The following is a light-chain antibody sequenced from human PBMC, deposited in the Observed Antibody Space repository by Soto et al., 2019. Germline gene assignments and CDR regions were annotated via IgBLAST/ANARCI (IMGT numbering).Light chain of an antibody. Sequence: QSVLTQPASVSGSPGQSITISCTGTSSEVGGYNYVSWYQQHPGKAPKLMIYDVSNRPSGVSNRFSGSKSGNTASLTISGFQAEDEADYYCSSYTSSSTLVFGTGTKVTVL. CDR1: SSEVGGYNY. V-gene: IGLV2-14*01. CDR3: SSYTSSSTLV. J-gene: IGLJ1*01. CDR2: DVS.